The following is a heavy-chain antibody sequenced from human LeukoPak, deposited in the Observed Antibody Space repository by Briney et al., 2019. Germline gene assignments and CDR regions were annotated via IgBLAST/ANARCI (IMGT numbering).Heavy chain of an antibody. V-gene: IGHV4-31*03. CDR1: GGSISSGGYY. Sequence: PSETLSLTCTVSGGSISSGGYYWSWIRQHPGKGLEWIGYIYYSGSTYYNPSLKSRVTISVDTSKNQFSLKLSSVTAADTAVYYCARWAGSGSYYNWELQEWFDPWGQGTLVTVSS. CDR3: ARWAGSGSYYNWELQEWFDP. D-gene: IGHD3-10*01. CDR2: IYYSGST. J-gene: IGHJ5*02.